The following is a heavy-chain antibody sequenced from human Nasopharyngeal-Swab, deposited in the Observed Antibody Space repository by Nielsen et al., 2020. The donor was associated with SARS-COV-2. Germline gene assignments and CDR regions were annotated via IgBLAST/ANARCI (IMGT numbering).Heavy chain of an antibody. CDR1: GGSFSTNY. Sequence: SETLSLTCAVHGGSFSTNYWSWIRQSPGKGLEWIGEVNHSGSTNYNPSLKSRVSISVDASKNHFSLKLISVTAADTAVYYCARGLGSTTWNYYYGLDVWGQGTTVTVSS. D-gene: IGHD5/OR15-5a*01. CDR3: ARGLGSTTWNYYYGLDV. CDR2: VNHSGST. J-gene: IGHJ6*02. V-gene: IGHV4-34*01.